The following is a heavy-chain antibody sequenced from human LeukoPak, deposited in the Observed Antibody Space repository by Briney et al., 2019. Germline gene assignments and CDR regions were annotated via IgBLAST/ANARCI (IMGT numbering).Heavy chain of an antibody. CDR1: GYSISSGYY. Sequence: KPSETLSLTCAVSGYSISSGYYWGWIRQPPGKGLEWIGSIYHSGSTYYNPSLKSRVTISVDTSKNQFSLKLSSVTAADTAVYYCARIDSSGYHAWYYYYYYMDVWGKGTTVTVSS. CDR2: IYHSGST. CDR3: ARIDSSGYHAWYYYYYYMDV. J-gene: IGHJ6*03. D-gene: IGHD3-22*01. V-gene: IGHV4-38-2*01.